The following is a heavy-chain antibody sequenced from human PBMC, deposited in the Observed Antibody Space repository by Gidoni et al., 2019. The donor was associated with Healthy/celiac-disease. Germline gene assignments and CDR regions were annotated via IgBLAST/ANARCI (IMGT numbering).Heavy chain of an antibody. CDR3: ASSGYYYMDV. V-gene: IGHV4-31*03. Sequence: QVQLQESGPRLVKPSQPLSLTCPVSGGSNSSGGYYWSWIRQHPGKGLEWIGYIYYSGSTYYNPSLKSRVTISVDTSKNQFSLKLSSVTAADTAVYYCASSGYYYMDVWGKGTTVTVSS. CDR2: IYYSGST. J-gene: IGHJ6*03. CDR1: GGSNSSGGYY. D-gene: IGHD6-25*01.